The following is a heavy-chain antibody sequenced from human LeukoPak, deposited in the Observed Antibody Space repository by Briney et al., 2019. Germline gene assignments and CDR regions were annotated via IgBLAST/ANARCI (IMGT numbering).Heavy chain of an antibody. V-gene: IGHV3-23*01. CDR3: AKEGDPSWGSYRLTVDY. D-gene: IGHD3-16*02. CDR1: GFTFSSYA. CDR2: ISGSGGST. J-gene: IGHJ4*02. Sequence: GGSLRLSCAASGFTFSSYAMSWVRQAPGKGLEWVSAISGSGGSTYYADSVKGRFTISRDNSKNTLYLQMNSLRAEDTAVYYCAKEGDPSWGSYRLTVDYWGRGTLVTVSS.